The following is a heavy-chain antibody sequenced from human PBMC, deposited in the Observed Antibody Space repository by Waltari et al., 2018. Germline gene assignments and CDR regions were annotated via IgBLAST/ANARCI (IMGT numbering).Heavy chain of an antibody. CDR1: GYTLTELS. CDR3: ATLPYSGSYFFAFDI. J-gene: IGHJ3*02. D-gene: IGHD1-26*01. Sequence: QVQLVQSGAEVKKPGASVKVSCKVSGYTLTELSIHGVRQAPGKGLEWMGGFDPEDGETIYAQKFQGRVTMTEDTSTDTAYMELSSLRSEDTAVYYCATLPYSGSYFFAFDIWGQGTMVTVSS. CDR2: FDPEDGET. V-gene: IGHV1-24*01.